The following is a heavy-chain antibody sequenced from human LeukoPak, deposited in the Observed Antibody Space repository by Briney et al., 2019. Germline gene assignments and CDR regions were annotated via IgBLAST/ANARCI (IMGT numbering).Heavy chain of an antibody. D-gene: IGHD6-13*01. Sequence: SETLSLTCTVSGGSISSYYWSWIRQPAGKGLEWIGRIYTSGSTNYNPSLKSRVTMSVDTSKNQFSLKLSSVTAADTAVYYCARDSDMQQDGAFGPWGQGTLVTVSS. CDR1: GGSISSYY. CDR2: IYTSGST. J-gene: IGHJ5*02. CDR3: ARDSDMQQDGAFGP. V-gene: IGHV4-4*07.